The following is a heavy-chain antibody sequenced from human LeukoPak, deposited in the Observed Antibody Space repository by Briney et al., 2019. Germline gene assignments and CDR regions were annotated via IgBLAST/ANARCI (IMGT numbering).Heavy chain of an antibody. CDR3: AREGSYCVGGDGYSFDF. V-gene: IGHV1-2*02. J-gene: IGHJ4*02. Sequence: ASVTVSCKASGYRFISNYIQWVRQAPGLGPEWMGWMHPGNGNTRYAEKFQGRVTMTRDTSINTAYMDLSSLRSDDTAVYYCAREGSYCVGGDGYSFDFWGQGTLITVSS. CDR2: MHPGNGNT. D-gene: IGHD2-21*02. CDR1: GYRFISNY.